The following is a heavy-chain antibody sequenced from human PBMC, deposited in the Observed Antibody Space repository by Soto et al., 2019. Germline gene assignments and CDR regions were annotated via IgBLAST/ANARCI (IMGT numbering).Heavy chain of an antibody. J-gene: IGHJ4*02. D-gene: IGHD5-12*01. Sequence: QVQLQESGPGLVKPSETLSLTCTVSGDSMSNYSWNWIRQPPGKGLEWIGSVSYSGSGDFSPSLKSRVTMSVEKSKSRFSLNLSAVTSADTAIYYCAGTRRMGYSGCPAFDSWGQGALVTVSS. CDR2: VSYSGSG. CDR1: GDSMSNYS. CDR3: AGTRRMGYSGCPAFDS. V-gene: IGHV4-59*01.